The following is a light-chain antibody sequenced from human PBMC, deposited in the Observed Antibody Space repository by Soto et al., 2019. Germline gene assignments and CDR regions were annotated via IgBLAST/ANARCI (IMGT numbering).Light chain of an antibody. CDR2: KTS. V-gene: IGKV1-5*03. CDR3: QQYKSFSLT. Sequence: DIRMTQSPSTLSASFGDRVTITCGASQSISSWLAWYQQKPGKAPKLLIYKTSNLESGVPSRFGGSGSGTEFSLTISSLQPDDFATYYCQQYKSFSLTFGGGTKVDIK. CDR1: QSISSW. J-gene: IGKJ4*01.